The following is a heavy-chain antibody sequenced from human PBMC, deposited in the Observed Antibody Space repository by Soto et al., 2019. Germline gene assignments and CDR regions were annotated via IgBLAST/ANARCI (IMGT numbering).Heavy chain of an antibody. CDR1: GASISNYY. Sequence: SETLSLTCTVSGASISNYYWSWIRQPAGKGLECLGRIYASGTTTYNPSLRSRVTMSVDTSKDQFSLNLNSVTAADTAVYYCARESRSELGTVEYWGQGTLVTVSS. D-gene: IGHD1-1*01. CDR3: ARESRSELGTVEY. CDR2: IYASGTT. V-gene: IGHV4-4*07. J-gene: IGHJ4*02.